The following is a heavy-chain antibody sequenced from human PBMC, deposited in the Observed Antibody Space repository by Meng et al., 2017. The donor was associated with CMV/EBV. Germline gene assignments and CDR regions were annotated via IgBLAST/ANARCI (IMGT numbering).Heavy chain of an antibody. Sequence: ESGPGMVSPSVTRSPTCHVSGGAISSGSYYWVRIRQHPGKGLEWIGSMYYSGRNYYTPSLKSRVTISVDTAKNQFYLKLSYVTSADTAVYYCERSQEVVRVLNPWFDYWGQGTLVTVSS. CDR2: MYYSGRN. CDR3: ERSQEVVRVLNPWFDY. V-gene: IGHV4-39*07. CDR1: GGAISSGSYY. D-gene: IGHD3-22*01. J-gene: IGHJ4*02.